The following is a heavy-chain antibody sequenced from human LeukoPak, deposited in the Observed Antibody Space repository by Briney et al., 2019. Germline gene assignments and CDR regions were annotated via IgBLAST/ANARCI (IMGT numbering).Heavy chain of an antibody. D-gene: IGHD6-13*01. J-gene: IGHJ4*02. CDR1: GFTFSSYA. CDR3: AKLPSYSSSRFDY. Sequence: GGSLRLSCATSGFTFSSYAMSWVRQAPGKGLEWVSTISGDGASTYYADSVKGRFTISRDNSKNTLYLQMNSLRAEDTVVYYCAKLPSYSSSRFDYWGQGTLVTVSS. CDR2: ISGDGAST. V-gene: IGHV3-23*01.